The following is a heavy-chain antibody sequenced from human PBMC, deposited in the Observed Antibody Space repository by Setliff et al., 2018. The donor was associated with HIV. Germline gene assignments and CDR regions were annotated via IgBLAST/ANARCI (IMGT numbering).Heavy chain of an antibody. J-gene: IGHJ6*03. V-gene: IGHV4-59*11. CDR1: GGPISSHY. Sequence: SETLSLTCTVSGGPISSHYWSWIRQPPGKGLEWIGYIYYSGSTNHNPSLKSRVTISVDTSKNQFSLRLSSVTAADTAVYYCARGYYDFWSGPFKNYYYYMDVWGKGTTVTVSS. D-gene: IGHD3-3*01. CDR2: IYYSGST. CDR3: ARGYYDFWSGPFKNYYYYMDV.